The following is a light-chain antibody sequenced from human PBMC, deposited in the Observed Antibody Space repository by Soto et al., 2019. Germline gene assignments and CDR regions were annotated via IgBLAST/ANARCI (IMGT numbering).Light chain of an antibody. V-gene: IGKV1-5*01. CDR3: QHYSSVWA. J-gene: IGKJ1*01. CDR1: QSISRG. Sequence: DLQMTQSPSTLSASVGDRVTITCRASQSISRGLAWYQQKPGKAPNLLIYDASTLESGVPSRFSGSGSGTEFTLTISCLHPDDFATYYCQHYSSVWAFGQGTTGDIK. CDR2: DAS.